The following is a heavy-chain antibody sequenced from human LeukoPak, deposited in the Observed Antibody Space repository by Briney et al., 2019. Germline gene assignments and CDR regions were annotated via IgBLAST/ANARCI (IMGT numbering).Heavy chain of an antibody. CDR2: IYDNGST. CDR1: GGSISSYY. D-gene: IGHD6-19*01. V-gene: IGHV4-59*01. CDR3: ARTTGYSSGWFDY. Sequence: SETLSLTCTVSGGSISSYYWSWIRQPAGKGLEWIGSIYDNGSTNYKSSLKSRVTISVDTSKNQFSLKLSSVTAADTAVYYCARTTGYSSGWFDYWGQGTLVTVSS. J-gene: IGHJ5*01.